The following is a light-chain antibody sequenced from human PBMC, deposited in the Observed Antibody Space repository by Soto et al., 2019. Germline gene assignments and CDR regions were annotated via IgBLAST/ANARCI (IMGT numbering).Light chain of an antibody. V-gene: IGLV2-14*01. CDR2: DVS. J-gene: IGLJ1*01. CDR3: SSYTSSSTPYV. CDR1: SSDVCGYNY. Sequence: QXALTQPAXVSXXPGQSITISXTGNSSDVCGYNYVSWYQQHPGKAPKLMIYDVSNRPSGVSNRFSGSKSGNTASLTISGLQAEDEADYYCSSYTSSSTPYVFGTGTKVTVL.